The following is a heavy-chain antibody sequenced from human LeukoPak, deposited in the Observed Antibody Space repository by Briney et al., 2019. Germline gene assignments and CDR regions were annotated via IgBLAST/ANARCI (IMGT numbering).Heavy chain of an antibody. Sequence: GGSLRLSCTASGFTLCNYGTHWVRQAPGKGLEWVSFMRKDGSDKKYVDSVEGRFTISRDNSKNTLYLQMNNLRAEDTAVYYCAVSDDSDVWSGYWGQGTLVTVSS. CDR1: GFTLCNYG. CDR3: AVSDDSDVWSGY. D-gene: IGHD3-3*01. J-gene: IGHJ4*02. V-gene: IGHV3-30*02. CDR2: MRKDGSDK.